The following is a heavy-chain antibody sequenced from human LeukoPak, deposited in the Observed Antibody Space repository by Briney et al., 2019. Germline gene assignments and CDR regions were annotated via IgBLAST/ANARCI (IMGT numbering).Heavy chain of an antibody. D-gene: IGHD3-10*01. V-gene: IGHV1-8*01. CDR1: GYTFTRYD. Sequence: PGASVKVSCKASGYTFTRYDIHWVRQATGQGLEWMGWMNPKNGDTVYAQKFQGRVTMTRNTSISTAYMDLSSLKSEDTAIYYCATEGRAAGVWFFDPWGQGTLVTVSS. CDR3: ATEGRAAGVWFFDP. J-gene: IGHJ5*02. CDR2: MNPKNGDT.